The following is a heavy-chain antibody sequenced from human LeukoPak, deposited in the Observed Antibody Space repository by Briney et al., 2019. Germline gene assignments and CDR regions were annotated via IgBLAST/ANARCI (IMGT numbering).Heavy chain of an antibody. CDR3: TRGQMPEGLLY. CDR2: MNSDGSIT. CDR1: GFSFSSSW. D-gene: IGHD2-2*01. J-gene: IGHJ4*02. Sequence: GGSLRLSCAASGFSFSSSWMHWVRQAPGKGLVWVSRMNSDGSITTYADSVKGRFTISRDNAKNTLYLQMNSLRAEDTAVYYCTRGQMPEGLLYWGQGSLVTVSS. V-gene: IGHV3-74*01.